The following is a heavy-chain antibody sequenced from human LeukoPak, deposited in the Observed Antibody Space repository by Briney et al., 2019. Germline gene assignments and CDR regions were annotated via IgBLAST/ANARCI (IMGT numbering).Heavy chain of an antibody. CDR1: GFTFSSYA. D-gene: IGHD3-3*01. CDR2: ISGSGGST. Sequence: GGSLRLSCAASGFTFSSYAMSWVRQAPGKGLEWVSAISGSGGSTYYADSVKGRFTISRDNSKNTLYLQMNSLRAEDTAVYYCAKDREDTVFGVVNPFDYWGQGTLVTVSS. J-gene: IGHJ4*02. V-gene: IGHV3-23*01. CDR3: AKDREDTVFGVVNPFDY.